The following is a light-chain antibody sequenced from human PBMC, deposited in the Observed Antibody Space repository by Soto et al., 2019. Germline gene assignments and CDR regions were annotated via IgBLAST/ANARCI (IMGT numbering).Light chain of an antibody. Sequence: DIQMTQSPSSLSASVGDRVTITCRASQSILNYLNWYQQKPGKAPKLLIYATSSLQSGVPSRFRGSESGTDFTLTISSLQPGDFALYICHQYDGSPITFGQGTRLEIK. V-gene: IGKV1-39*01. CDR3: HQYDGSPIT. CDR1: QSILNY. J-gene: IGKJ5*01. CDR2: ATS.